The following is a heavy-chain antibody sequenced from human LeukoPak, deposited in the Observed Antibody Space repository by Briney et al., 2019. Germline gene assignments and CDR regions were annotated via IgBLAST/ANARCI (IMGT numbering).Heavy chain of an antibody. V-gene: IGHV4-59*02. D-gene: IGHD2/OR15-2a*01. J-gene: IGHJ4*02. CDR3: SEGYFEPFDH. CDR1: GDSVSSFH. CDR2: LSYTGKT. Sequence: KPSETLSLTCVVSGDSVSSFHWNWLRQAPGKGLEWIACLSYTGKTDYNPSLASRVTISLDTSKNQGFSLKLKSVAAADTAVYYCSEGYFEPFDHWGQGILVTVSS.